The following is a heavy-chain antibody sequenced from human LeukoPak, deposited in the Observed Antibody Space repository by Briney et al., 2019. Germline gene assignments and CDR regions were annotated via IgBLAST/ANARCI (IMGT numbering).Heavy chain of an antibody. CDR2: ISGSGGST. V-gene: IGHV3-23*01. CDR3: AKAVWFGELFGPVDY. Sequence: GGSLRLSCAASGFTFSSYAMSWVRQAPGKGLEWVSAISGSGGSTYYADSVKGRSTISRDNSKNTLYLQMNSLRAEDTAVYYCAKAVWFGELFGPVDYWGQGTLVTVSS. J-gene: IGHJ4*02. CDR1: GFTFSSYA. D-gene: IGHD3-10*01.